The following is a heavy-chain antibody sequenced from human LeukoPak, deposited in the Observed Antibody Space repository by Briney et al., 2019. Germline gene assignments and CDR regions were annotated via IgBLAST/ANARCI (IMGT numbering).Heavy chain of an antibody. Sequence: GASVKVSCKASGYTFTSYGISWVRQAPGQGLEWMGWISAYNGNTKYAQKLQGRVTMTTDTPTSTAYMELRSLRSDGTAVYYCARDRPDYYDSSAYLRGLYSAFGCWGQGTLVTVSS. CDR2: ISAYNGNT. D-gene: IGHD3-22*01. CDR3: ARDRPDYYDSSAYLRGLYSAFGC. V-gene: IGHV1-18*01. J-gene: IGHJ4*02. CDR1: GYTFTSYG.